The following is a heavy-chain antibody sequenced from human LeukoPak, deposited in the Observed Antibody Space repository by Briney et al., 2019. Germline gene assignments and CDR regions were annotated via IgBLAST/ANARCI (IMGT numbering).Heavy chain of an antibody. V-gene: IGHV3-23*01. D-gene: IGHD2-2*01. CDR3: ARHPEPGYCSSTSCHESYFDY. CDR2: ISGSGGRP. J-gene: IGHJ4*02. Sequence: QPGGSPRLSCAASGFTFNTYAIYWVRQAPGKGLEWVSAISGSGGRPYYADSVKGRFTISRDNSKNTLYLQMNSLRAEDTAVYYCARHPEPGYCSSTSCHESYFDYWGQGTLVTVSS. CDR1: GFTFNTYA.